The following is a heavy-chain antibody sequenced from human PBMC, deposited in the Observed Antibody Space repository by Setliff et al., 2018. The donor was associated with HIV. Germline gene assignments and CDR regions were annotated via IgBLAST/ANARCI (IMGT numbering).Heavy chain of an antibody. CDR1: GGTLSTSA. CDR2: INPNSGGT. V-gene: IGHV1-8*02. Sequence: ASVKVSCKASGGTLSTSAIGWVRQAPGQGLEWMGWINPNSGGTNYAQKFQGRLTMTRNTSISTAYMELSSLTSEDTAVYYCARGKGVGGVIITGGLDVWGKGTTVTVSS. CDR3: ARGKGVGGVIITGGLDV. D-gene: IGHD3-10*01. J-gene: IGHJ6*04.